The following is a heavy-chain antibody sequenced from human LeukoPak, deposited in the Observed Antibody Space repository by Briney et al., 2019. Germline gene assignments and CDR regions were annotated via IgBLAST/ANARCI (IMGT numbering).Heavy chain of an antibody. V-gene: IGHV4-59*01. Sequence: SETLSLTRTVSGGSISSYYWSWIRQPPGKGLEWIGYIYYSGSTNYNPSLKSRVTISVDTSKNQFSLKLSSVTAADTAVYYCASVFGARYDSSGTTGEFDYWGQGTLVTVSS. D-gene: IGHD3-22*01. CDR3: ASVFGARYDSSGTTGEFDY. CDR1: GGSISSYY. CDR2: IYYSGST. J-gene: IGHJ4*02.